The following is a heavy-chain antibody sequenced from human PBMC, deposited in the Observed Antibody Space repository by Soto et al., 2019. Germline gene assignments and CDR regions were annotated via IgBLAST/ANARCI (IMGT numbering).Heavy chain of an antibody. Sequence: EVQLVETGGGLIQPGGSLRLSCAASGFTVSSNYMSWVRQAPGKGLEWVSVIYSGGSTYYAGSVKGRFTISRDNSKNTLYLQMNSLRAEDTAVYYCATGGRITMVRGVLDYWGQGTLVTVSS. D-gene: IGHD3-10*01. CDR2: IYSGGST. CDR1: GFTVSSNY. V-gene: IGHV3-53*02. J-gene: IGHJ4*02. CDR3: ATGGRITMVRGVLDY.